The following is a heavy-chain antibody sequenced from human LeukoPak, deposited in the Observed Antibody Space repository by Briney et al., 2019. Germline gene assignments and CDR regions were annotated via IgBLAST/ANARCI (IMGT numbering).Heavy chain of an antibody. Sequence: GGSLRLSCAASGFTFSSYAMSWVRQAPGKGLEWVSAISGSGGSTYYADSVKGRFTISRDNSKNTLYLQMNSLRAEDTAMYYCAKVRDTRDWYKDAFDVWGQGTRVTVSS. CDR3: AKVRDTRDWYKDAFDV. D-gene: IGHD6-19*01. J-gene: IGHJ3*01. CDR1: GFTFSSYA. CDR2: ISGSGGST. V-gene: IGHV3-23*01.